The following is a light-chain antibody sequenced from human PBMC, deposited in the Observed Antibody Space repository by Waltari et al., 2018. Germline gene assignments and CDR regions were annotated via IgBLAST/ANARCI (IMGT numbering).Light chain of an antibody. V-gene: IGKV3-15*01. CDR1: QSISTN. J-gene: IGKJ1*01. Sequence: EIVMTQSPATLSVYPGERATLSRRASQSISTNLAWYQQKSGQAPRLLIHSASTRATGIPARFSGSGSGTEFTLTISSLQSEDSGVYYCQQYHNWPPWTFGQGTKVEIK. CDR3: QQYHNWPPWT. CDR2: SAS.